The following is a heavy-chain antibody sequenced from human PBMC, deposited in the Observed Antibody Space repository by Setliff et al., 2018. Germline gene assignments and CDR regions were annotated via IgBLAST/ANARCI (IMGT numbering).Heavy chain of an antibody. CDR2: ICSGDNT. CDR1: GFNVSSNC. J-gene: IGHJ4*02. V-gene: IGHV3-53*01. Sequence: GESLKISCAASGFNVSSNCMNWVRQAPGKGLEWVSAICSGDNTYYADSVRGRFTISRDHSKNTLYLQMNSLRVEDTAVYFCATLPGAAAKGGFDYWGQGTLVTVSS. D-gene: IGHD6-13*01. CDR3: ATLPGAAAKGGFDY.